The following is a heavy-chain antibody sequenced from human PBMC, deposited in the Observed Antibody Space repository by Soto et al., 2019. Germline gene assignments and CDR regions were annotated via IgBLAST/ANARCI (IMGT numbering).Heavy chain of an antibody. CDR1: GDSVISNWW. J-gene: IGHJ3*02. CDR2: MLHSGNT. Sequence: SETLSLTCAVSGDSVISNWWWGWVRQSPGKGVEWIADMLHSGNTNYSPSLESRVTLSADTSKNQFSLRRSSVTAADTAVYYCARAGGMVRNVTDGFDIWGQGTMVTVSS. V-gene: IGHV4-4*02. CDR3: ARAGGMVRNVTDGFDI. D-gene: IGHD3-10*01.